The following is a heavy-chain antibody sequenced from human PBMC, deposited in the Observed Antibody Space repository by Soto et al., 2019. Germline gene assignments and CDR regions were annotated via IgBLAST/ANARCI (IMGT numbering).Heavy chain of an antibody. V-gene: IGHV3-15*07. CDR1: GFTFSNAW. CDR3: TTDDQESPQPLRYFDWLGYYYGMDV. J-gene: IGHJ6*02. D-gene: IGHD3-9*01. Sequence: GGSLRLSCAASGFTFSNAWMNWVRQAPGKGLEWVGRIKSKTDGGTTDYAAPVKGRFTISRDDSKNTLYLQMNSLKTEDTPVYYCTTDDQESPQPLRYFDWLGYYYGMDVWGQGTTVTVSS. CDR2: IKSKTDGGTT.